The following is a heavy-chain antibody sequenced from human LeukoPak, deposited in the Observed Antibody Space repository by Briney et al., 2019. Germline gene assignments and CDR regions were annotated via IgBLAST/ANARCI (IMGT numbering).Heavy chain of an antibody. D-gene: IGHD6-13*01. J-gene: IGHJ4*02. CDR3: ASGKNSIAAAGTIFLFDY. CDR1: GYTFTGYY. Sequence: ASVKVSCKASGYTFTGYYMHWVRQAPGQRLEWMGWINPNSGGTNYAQKFQGRVTMTRDTSISTAYMELSRLRSDDTAVYYCASGKNSIAAAGTIFLFDYWGQGTLVTVSS. CDR2: INPNSGGT. V-gene: IGHV1-2*02.